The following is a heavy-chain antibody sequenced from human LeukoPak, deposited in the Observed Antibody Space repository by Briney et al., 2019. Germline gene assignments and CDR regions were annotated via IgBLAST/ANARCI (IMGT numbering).Heavy chain of an antibody. Sequence: ASVKVSCKASGYTFTSYGISWVRQAPGQGLEWMGGIIPIFGTANYAQKFQGRVTITTDESTSTAYMELSSLRSEDTAVYYCARASGSYGPIDYWGQGTLVTVSS. CDR1: GYTFTSYG. D-gene: IGHD1-26*01. CDR3: ARASGSYGPIDY. J-gene: IGHJ4*02. V-gene: IGHV1-69*05. CDR2: IIPIFGTA.